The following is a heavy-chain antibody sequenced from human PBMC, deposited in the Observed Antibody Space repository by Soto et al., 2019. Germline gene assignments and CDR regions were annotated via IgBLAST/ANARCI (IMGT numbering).Heavy chain of an antibody. CDR1: GFTFSSYA. J-gene: IGHJ4*02. D-gene: IGHD3-22*01. V-gene: IGHV3-23*01. CDR2: ISGSGGST. Sequence: AGGSLRLSCAASGFTFSSYAMSWVRQAPGKGLEWVSAISGSGGSTYYADSVKGRFTISRDNSKNTLYLQMNSLRAEDTAVYYCAKGLSYYDSSGPYYFDYWGQGTLVTVSS. CDR3: AKGLSYYDSSGPYYFDY.